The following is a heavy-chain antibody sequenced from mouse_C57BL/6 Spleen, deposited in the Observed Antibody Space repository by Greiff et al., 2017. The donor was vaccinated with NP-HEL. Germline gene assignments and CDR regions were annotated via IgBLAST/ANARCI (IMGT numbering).Heavy chain of an antibody. Sequence: QVQLKQSGAELVKPGASVKISCKASGYAFSSYWMNWVKQRPGKGLEWIGQIYPGDGDTNYNGKFKGKATLTADKSSSTAYMQLSSLTSEDAAVYFCARSGGGLAPMDYWGQGTSVTVSS. CDR2: IYPGDGDT. V-gene: IGHV1-80*01. D-gene: IGHD2-4*01. CDR3: ARSGGGLAPMDY. CDR1: GYAFSSYW. J-gene: IGHJ4*01.